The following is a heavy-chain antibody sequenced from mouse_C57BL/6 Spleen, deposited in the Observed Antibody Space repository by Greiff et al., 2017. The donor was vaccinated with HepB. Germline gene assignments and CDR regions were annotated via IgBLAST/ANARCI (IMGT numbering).Heavy chain of an antibody. CDR1: GYTFTSYW. D-gene: IGHD4-1*02. CDR3: ARKATGTGY. Sequence: QVHVKQPGAELVKPGASVKMSCKASGYTFTSYWITWVKQRPGQGLEWIGDIYPGSGSTNYNEKFKSKATLTVDTSSSTAYMQLSSLTSEDSAVYYCARKATGTGYWGQGTTLTVSS. J-gene: IGHJ2*01. V-gene: IGHV1-55*01. CDR2: IYPGSGST.